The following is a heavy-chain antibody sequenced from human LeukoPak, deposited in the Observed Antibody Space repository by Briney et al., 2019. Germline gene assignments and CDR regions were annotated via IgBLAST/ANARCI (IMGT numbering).Heavy chain of an antibody. V-gene: IGHV3-53*01. D-gene: IGHD2-15*01. J-gene: IGHJ4*02. CDR2: IYSGGST. CDR3: ARDGGPWCSGGG. Sequence: GGSLRLSCAASGFTVSSNYMSWVREAPGQGLEWVSVIYSGGSTYYAASVKGRFTISRGNSKNTLYLQMNSLRPEGTAVYSCARDGGPWCSGGGWGQGNLVTVSS. CDR1: GFTVSSNY.